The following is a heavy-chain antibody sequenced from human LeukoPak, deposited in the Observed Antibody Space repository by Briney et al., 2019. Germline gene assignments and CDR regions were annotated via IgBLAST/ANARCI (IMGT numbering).Heavy chain of an antibody. CDR2: IYSGGST. CDR1: GFTVSSNY. D-gene: IGHD1-26*01. CDR3: ARPKPPYGATHFDY. V-gene: IGHV3-66*04. Sequence: GGSLRLSCAASGFTVSSNYMSWVRQAPGKGLEWVSVIYSGGSTYYADSVKGRFTISRDNSKNTLYLQMNSLRADDTAVYYCARPKPPYGATHFDYGGQGPLVTVSS. J-gene: IGHJ4*02.